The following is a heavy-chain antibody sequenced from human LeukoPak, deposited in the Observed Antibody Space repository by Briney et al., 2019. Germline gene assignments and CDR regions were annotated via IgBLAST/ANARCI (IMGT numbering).Heavy chain of an antibody. CDR3: AKSLSYYDSSGYY. V-gene: IGHV3-23*01. CDR2: SGGRT. D-gene: IGHD3-22*01. Sequence: SGGRTYYADSVKGRFTISRDNSKNTLYLQMNSLRAEDTAVYYCAKSLSYYDSSGYYWGQGTLVTVSS. J-gene: IGHJ4*02.